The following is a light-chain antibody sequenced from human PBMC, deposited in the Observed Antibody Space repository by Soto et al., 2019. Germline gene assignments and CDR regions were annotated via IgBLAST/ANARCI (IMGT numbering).Light chain of an antibody. CDR2: EVS. Sequence: QSVLTQPASVSGSPGQSITISCTGTSSGIRDYNYVSWYQQLPGNAPKLIMYEVSNRPSGISNRFSGSKSGNTTSLTISGLQAEDEADYYCSSKSPDFFGTGTKVTVL. CDR1: SSGIRDYNY. CDR3: SSKSPDF. V-gene: IGLV2-14*01. J-gene: IGLJ1*01.